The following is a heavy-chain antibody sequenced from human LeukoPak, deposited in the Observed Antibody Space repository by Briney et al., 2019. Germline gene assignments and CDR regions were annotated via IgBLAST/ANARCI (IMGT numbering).Heavy chain of an antibody. CDR3: AREPNFDDHTFDY. J-gene: IGHJ4*02. D-gene: IGHD1-14*01. CDR1: GFTFSSYS. V-gene: IGHV3-48*01. CDR2: INSRSSSI. Sequence: GGSLRLSCAASGFTFSSYSMNWVRQAPGKGLEWVSYINSRSSSIDYAGSVKGRFTISRDNAKNSLYLQINSLRAEDTAIYYCAREPNFDDHTFDYWGQGTLVTVSS.